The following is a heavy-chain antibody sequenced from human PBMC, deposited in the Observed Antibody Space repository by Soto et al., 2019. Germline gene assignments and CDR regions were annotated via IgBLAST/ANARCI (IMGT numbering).Heavy chain of an antibody. CDR3: ASGWPRGGFDY. CDR1: GGTFSSYA. D-gene: IGHD2-15*01. V-gene: IGHV1-69*12. CDR2: IIPIFGTA. Sequence: QVQLVQSGAEVKKPGSSVKVSCKASGGTFSSYAISWVRQAPGQGLEWMGGIIPIFGTANYAQKFQGRVTTTXXESTSTAYMERSSLRSEDTAVYYCASGWPRGGFDYWGQGTLVTVSS. J-gene: IGHJ4*02.